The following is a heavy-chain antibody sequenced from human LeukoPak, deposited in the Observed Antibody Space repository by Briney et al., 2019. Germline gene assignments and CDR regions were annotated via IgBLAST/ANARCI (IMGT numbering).Heavy chain of an antibody. V-gene: IGHV4-4*02. D-gene: IGHD3-9*01. CDR2: IYHSGST. CDR3: ASVLDILTGYYTIFDY. Sequence: SGTLSLACAVSGGSISSSNWWSWVRQPPGKGLEWIGEIYHSGSTNYNPSLKSRVTISVDKSKNQFSLKLSSVTAADTAVYYCASVLDILTGYYTIFDYWGQGTLVTVSS. CDR1: GGSISSSNW. J-gene: IGHJ4*02.